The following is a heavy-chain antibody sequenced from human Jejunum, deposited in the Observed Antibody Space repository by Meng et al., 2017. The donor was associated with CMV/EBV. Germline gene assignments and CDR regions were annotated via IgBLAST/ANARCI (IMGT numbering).Heavy chain of an antibody. CDR2: INPTTGNP. J-gene: IGHJ4*02. V-gene: IGHV7-4-1*02. CDR1: FTNYA. Sequence: FTNYAMNVMRQAPGQGLEWMGWINPTTGNPTYAQGFAGRFVFSLDTSVSTTYLQISNLKAEDTAVYYCVREIEGERGIAVAGSFGDYWGQGTLVTVSS. D-gene: IGHD6-19*01. CDR3: VREIEGERGIAVAGSFGDY.